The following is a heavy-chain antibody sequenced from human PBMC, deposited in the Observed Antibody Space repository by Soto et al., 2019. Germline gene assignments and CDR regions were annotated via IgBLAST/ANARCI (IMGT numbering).Heavy chain of an antibody. V-gene: IGHV3-21*01. CDR1: GFTFSSYS. J-gene: IGHJ6*03. D-gene: IGHD6-19*01. CDR2: ISSSSSYI. Sequence: GGSLRLSCAASGFTFSSYSMNWVRQAPGKGLEWVSSISSSSSYIYYADSVKGRFTISRDNAKNSLYLQMNSLRAEDTAVYYCARDQWLVENYYYYYYMDVWGKGTTVTVSS. CDR3: ARDQWLVENYYYYYYMDV.